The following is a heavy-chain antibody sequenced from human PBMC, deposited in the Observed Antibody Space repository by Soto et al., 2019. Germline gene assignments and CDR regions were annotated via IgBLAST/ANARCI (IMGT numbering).Heavy chain of an antibody. CDR3: ASGLYGNFDY. V-gene: IGHV3-48*01. CDR2: ISSSSTI. CDR1: GFTFSSYS. J-gene: IGHJ4*02. D-gene: IGHD3-16*01. Sequence: GSLRLSCAASGFTFSSYSMNWVRQAPGKGLEWVSYISSSSTIYYADSVKGRFTISRDNAKNSLYLQMNSLRAEDTAVYYCASGLYGNFDYWGQGTLVTVSS.